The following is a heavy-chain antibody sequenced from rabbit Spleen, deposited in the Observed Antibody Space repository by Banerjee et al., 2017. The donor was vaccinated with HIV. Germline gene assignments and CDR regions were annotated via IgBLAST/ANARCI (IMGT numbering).Heavy chain of an antibody. D-gene: IGHD4-1*01. J-gene: IGHJ4*01. V-gene: IGHV1S45*01. CDR1: GFSFSSSYW. Sequence: QEQLVESGGGLVQPEGSLTLTCTASGFSFSSSYWICWVRQAPGKGLEWIACIYGGSSGHTYYATWAKGRFTISKTASTTVTLQMTSLTAADTATYFCVREVAARFSLWGQGTLVTVS. CDR2: IYGGSSGHT. CDR3: VREVAARFSL.